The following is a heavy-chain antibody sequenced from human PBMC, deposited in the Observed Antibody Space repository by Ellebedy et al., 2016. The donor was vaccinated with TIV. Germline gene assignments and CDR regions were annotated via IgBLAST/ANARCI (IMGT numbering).Heavy chain of an antibody. CDR1: GFTFSGYA. V-gene: IGHV3-9*01. Sequence: PGGSLRLSCVASGFTFSGYAMHWVRQAPGKGLEWVSGISWNSGSIGYADSVKGRFTISRDNAKNSLYLQMNSLRAEDTALYYCAKDINLAVYYGMDVWGQGTTVTVSS. CDR3: AKDINLAVYYGMDV. CDR2: ISWNSGSI. J-gene: IGHJ6*02. D-gene: IGHD6-25*01.